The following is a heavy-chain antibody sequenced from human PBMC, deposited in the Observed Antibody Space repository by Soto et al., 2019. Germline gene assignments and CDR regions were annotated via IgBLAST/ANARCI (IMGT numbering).Heavy chain of an antibody. Sequence: PGGSLRLSCAASGFTFSSYWMHWVRQAPGKGLVWVSRINSDGSSTSYADSVKGRFTISRDNAKNTLYLQMNSLRAEDTAVYYCARGGITIFGVGRGGCVWCYMDVWGKGTTVTVSS. CDR3: ARGGITIFGVGRGGCVWCYMDV. D-gene: IGHD3-3*01. V-gene: IGHV3-74*01. J-gene: IGHJ6*03. CDR2: INSDGSST. CDR1: GFTFSSYW.